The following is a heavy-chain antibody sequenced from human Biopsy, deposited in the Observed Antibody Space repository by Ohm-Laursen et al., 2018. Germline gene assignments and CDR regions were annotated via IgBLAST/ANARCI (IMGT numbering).Heavy chain of an antibody. CDR3: AADADGYYTEFDY. J-gene: IGHJ4*02. D-gene: IGHD3-3*01. CDR1: GGPSSKYA. CDR2: IVPILGHL. V-gene: IGHV1-69*04. Sequence: SVKVSCKVSGGPSSKYAFSWVRQAPGQGLEWVGRIVPILGHLNYAQRFQGRVSITADKSTTYVYMELSRLTSGDTAVYYCAADADGYYTEFDYWGPGTLVTVSS.